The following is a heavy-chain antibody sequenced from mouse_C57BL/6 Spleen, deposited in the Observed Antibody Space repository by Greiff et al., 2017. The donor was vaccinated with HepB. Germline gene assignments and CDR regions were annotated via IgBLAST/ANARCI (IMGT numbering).Heavy chain of an antibody. D-gene: IGHD1-1*01. Sequence: ESGPGLVKPSQSLSLTCSVTGYSITSGYYWNWIRQFPGNKLEWMGYISYDGSNNYNPSLKNRISITRDTSKNQFFLKLNSVTTEDTATYYCARGGTTDPFAYWGQGTLVTVSA. J-gene: IGHJ3*01. CDR3: ARGGTTDPFAY. CDR1: GYSITSGYY. V-gene: IGHV3-6*01. CDR2: ISYDGSN.